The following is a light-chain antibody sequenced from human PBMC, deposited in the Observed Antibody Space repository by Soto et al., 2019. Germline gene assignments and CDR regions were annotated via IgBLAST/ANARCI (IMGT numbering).Light chain of an antibody. CDR2: GAS. J-gene: IGKJ2*01. CDR3: RQYGTVPYA. Sequence: IALTQSPGTLSLSPGERATLSCRASQRVSSNYVAWYQHKPGQAPRLLIHGASIRATGIPDRFSGSGSGTDFTLTISRLEPEDFAVYYCRQYGTVPYALGPGTKLQIK. CDR1: QRVSSNY. V-gene: IGKV3-20*01.